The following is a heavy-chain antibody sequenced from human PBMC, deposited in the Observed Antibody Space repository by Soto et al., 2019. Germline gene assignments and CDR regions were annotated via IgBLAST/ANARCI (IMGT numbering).Heavy chain of an antibody. Sequence: GGSLRLSCTASGFTFGDYAMSWFRQAPGKGLEWVGFIRSKAYGGTTEYAASVKGRFTISRDDSKSIAYLQMNSLKTEDTAVYYCTREGDHVDYGDYADFLQYYFDYWGQGTLVTVSS. J-gene: IGHJ4*02. CDR3: TREGDHVDYGDYADFLQYYFDY. CDR2: IRSKAYGGTT. CDR1: GFTFGDYA. V-gene: IGHV3-49*03. D-gene: IGHD4-17*01.